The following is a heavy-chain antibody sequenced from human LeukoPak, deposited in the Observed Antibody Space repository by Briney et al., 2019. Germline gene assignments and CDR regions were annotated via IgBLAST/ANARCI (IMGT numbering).Heavy chain of an antibody. J-gene: IGHJ4*02. CDR3: ARGGGYPPLDY. Sequence: SETLSLTCAVYGGSFSGYYWSWIRQPPGKGLEWIGEINHSGSTNYNPSLKSRVTISVDTSKNQFSLKLSSVTAADTAVYYCARGGGYPPLDYWGQGTLVTVSS. D-gene: IGHD6-25*01. CDR1: GGSFSGYY. CDR2: INHSGST. V-gene: IGHV4-34*01.